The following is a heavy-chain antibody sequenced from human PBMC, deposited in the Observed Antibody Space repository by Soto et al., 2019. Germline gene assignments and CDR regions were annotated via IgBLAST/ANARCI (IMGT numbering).Heavy chain of an antibody. V-gene: IGHV4-31*03. CDR1: GGSISSGGYY. CDR3: ARGDFPHPDYDILTGPLPPRYNWFDP. D-gene: IGHD3-9*01. Sequence: PSETLSLTCTVSGGSISSGGYYWSWIRQHPGKGLEWIGYIYYSGSSYYNPSLKSRVTISVDTSKNQFSLKLSSVIAADTAVYYCARGDFPHPDYDILTGPLPPRYNWFDPWGQGTLVTVSS. CDR2: IYYSGSS. J-gene: IGHJ5*02.